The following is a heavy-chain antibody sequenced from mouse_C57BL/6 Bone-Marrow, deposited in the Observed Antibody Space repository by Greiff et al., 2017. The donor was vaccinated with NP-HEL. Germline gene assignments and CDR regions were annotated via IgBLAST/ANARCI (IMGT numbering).Heavy chain of an antibody. D-gene: IGHD2-1*01. CDR1: GYSITSDY. V-gene: IGHV3-8*01. Sequence: EVKVVESGPGLAKPSQTLSLTCSVTGYSITSDYWNWIRKFPGNKLEYMGYISYSGSTYYNPSLKSRISITRDTSKNQYYLQLNSVTTEDTATYYCARWGDGNPSYLYFDVWGTGTTVTVSS. CDR2: ISYSGST. J-gene: IGHJ1*03. CDR3: ARWGDGNPSYLYFDV.